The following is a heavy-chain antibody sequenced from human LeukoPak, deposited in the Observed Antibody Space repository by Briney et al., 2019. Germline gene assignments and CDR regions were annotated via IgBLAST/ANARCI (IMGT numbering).Heavy chain of an antibody. V-gene: IGHV4-39*07. CDR2: IYSGGST. J-gene: IGHJ4*02. D-gene: IGHD5-18*01. Sequence: SETLSLTCIVSGGSIAGSFYYWAWIRQTPGKGLEWVGTIYSGGSTYYNPSLKSRVTISVDRSKNQFSLKLSSVTAADTAVYYCAREDSYGLFYYWGQGTLVTVSS. CDR1: GGSIAGSFYY. CDR3: AREDSYGLFYY.